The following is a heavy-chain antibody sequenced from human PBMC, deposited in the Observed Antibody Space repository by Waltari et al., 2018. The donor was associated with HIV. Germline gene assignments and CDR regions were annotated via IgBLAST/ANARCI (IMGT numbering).Heavy chain of an antibody. Sequence: DVQLVESGGGLFKPGQSLRLSCTASGIAFDLFTMTWVRQAPGRGLEWVASISSASYYSYYSDSLKGRITISRHNAKKSLFLQMTSLTADDTGLYFCVRDRTSVTTGDFDSWGQGVPVIVSS. CDR2: ISSASYYS. V-gene: IGHV3-21*01. J-gene: IGHJ4*02. CDR3: VRDRTSVTTGDFDS. CDR1: GIAFDLFT. D-gene: IGHD4-17*01.